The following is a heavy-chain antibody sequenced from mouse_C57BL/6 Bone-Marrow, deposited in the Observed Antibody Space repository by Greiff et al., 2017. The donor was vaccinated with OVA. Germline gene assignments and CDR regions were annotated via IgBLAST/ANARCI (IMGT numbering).Heavy chain of an antibody. D-gene: IGHD2-3*01. V-gene: IGHV1-4*01. CDR2: INPSSGYT. CDR3: ASPSYDGFNWYFDV. CDR1: GYTFTSYT. Sequence: VQGVESGAELARPGASVKMSCKASGYTFTSYTMHWVKQRPGQGLEWIGYINPSSGYTKYNQKFKDKATLTADKSSSTAYMQLSSLTSEDSAVYYCASPSYDGFNWYFDVWGTGTTVTVSS. J-gene: IGHJ1*03.